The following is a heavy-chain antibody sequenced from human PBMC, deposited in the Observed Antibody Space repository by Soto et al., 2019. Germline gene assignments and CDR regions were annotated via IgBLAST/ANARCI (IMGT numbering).Heavy chain of an antibody. CDR3: ARDPGGELLSGNGYFDY. CDR2: INAGNGNT. CDR1: GYTFTSYA. Sequence: GASVKVSCKASGYTFTSYAMHWVRQAPGQRLEWMGWINAGNGNTKYSQKFQGRVTITRDTSASTAYMELSSLRSEDTAVYYCARDPGGELLSGNGYFDYWGQGTLVTVSS. J-gene: IGHJ4*02. D-gene: IGHD1-26*01. V-gene: IGHV1-3*01.